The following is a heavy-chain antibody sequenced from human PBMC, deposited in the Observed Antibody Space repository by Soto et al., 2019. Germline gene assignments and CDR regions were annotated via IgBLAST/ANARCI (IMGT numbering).Heavy chain of an antibody. Sequence: SETLSLTCTVSGVSITSHYGTGIRQPPGKGLEWIGNIHYSGTTNYSPSLRGRVIISVDTSENPSSLKLSSVTTADTAVYYCTVGGAGHPFDYWGQGTLVTVSS. CDR3: TVGGAGHPFDY. CDR1: GVSITSHY. CDR2: IHYSGTT. V-gene: IGHV4-59*11. D-gene: IGHD3-16*01. J-gene: IGHJ4*02.